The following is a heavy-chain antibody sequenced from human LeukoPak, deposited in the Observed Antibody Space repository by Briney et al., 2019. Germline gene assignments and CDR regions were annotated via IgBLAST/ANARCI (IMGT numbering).Heavy chain of an antibody. CDR2: ISAYNGNT. CDR3: ARWYSSSWYDNWFDP. Sequence: GASVKVSCKASGYTFTSYGISWVRQARGQGLEWMGWISAYNGNTNYAQKLQGRVTMTTDTSTSTAYMELRSLRSDDTAVYYCARWYSSSWYDNWFDPWGQGTLVTVSS. J-gene: IGHJ5*02. CDR1: GYTFTSYG. D-gene: IGHD6-13*01. V-gene: IGHV1-18*01.